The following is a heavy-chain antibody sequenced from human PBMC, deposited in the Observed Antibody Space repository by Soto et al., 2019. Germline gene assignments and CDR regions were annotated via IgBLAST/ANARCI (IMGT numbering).Heavy chain of an antibody. CDR2: ISAYNGNT. CDR3: ASRWQGYSYVDACDI. D-gene: IGHD5-18*01. CDR1: GYTFTSYG. Sequence: ASVKVSCKASGYTFTSYGISWVRQAPGQGLEWMGWISAYNGNTNYAQKLQGRVTMTTDTSTSTAYMELRSLRSDDAAGYYCASRWQGYSYVDACDIWGQGTMVTV. J-gene: IGHJ3*02. V-gene: IGHV1-18*01.